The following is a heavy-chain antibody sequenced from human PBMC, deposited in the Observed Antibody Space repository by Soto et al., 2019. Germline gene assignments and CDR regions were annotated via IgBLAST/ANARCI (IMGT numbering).Heavy chain of an antibody. V-gene: IGHV4-4*07. Sequence: QVQLQESGPGLVKPSGTVSLICTVPGDSISGYYWSWIRQPPGKGLEWIGRIYSSGNANYNPSLKSRVSMSVDMSKNQFSLKVTSVTAADTAMYYCARGDVFDLWGQGTKVTVSS. CDR1: GDSISGYY. CDR2: IYSSGNA. J-gene: IGHJ3*01. CDR3: ARGDVFDL.